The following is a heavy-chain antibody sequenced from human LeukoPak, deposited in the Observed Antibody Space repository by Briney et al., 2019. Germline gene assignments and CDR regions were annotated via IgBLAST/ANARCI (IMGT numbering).Heavy chain of an antibody. J-gene: IGHJ4*02. CDR1: GYSFSNYW. D-gene: IGHD3-10*01. Sequence: GESLKISCECSGYSFSNYWIGWVRQMPGKGLEWMGIIYPGDSNTKYNPSFQGQVTISADKSVSTAYLQWSSLKASDTAMYYCARRGGLDYWGQGTLVTVSS. CDR2: IYPGDSNT. V-gene: IGHV5-51*01. CDR3: ARRGGLDY.